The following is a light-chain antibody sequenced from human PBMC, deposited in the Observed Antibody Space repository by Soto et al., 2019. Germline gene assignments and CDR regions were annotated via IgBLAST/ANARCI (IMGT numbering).Light chain of an antibody. CDR1: QNINNY. CDR3: QQYENLPT. Sequence: IQMTQSPSSLSASVGDRVTITFQASQNINNYLNWYQQKPGRAPKLLIYDASNLEAGVPSRFRGSGSGTDFTFTISRLQPEDIATYYRQQYENLPTFGQGTRLEIK. V-gene: IGKV1-33*01. J-gene: IGKJ5*01. CDR2: DAS.